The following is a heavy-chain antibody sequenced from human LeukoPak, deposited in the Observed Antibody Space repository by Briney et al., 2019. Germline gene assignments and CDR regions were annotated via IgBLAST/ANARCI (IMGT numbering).Heavy chain of an antibody. CDR3: ARAAYCSSTSCPDY. V-gene: IGHV1-18*01. J-gene: IGHJ4*02. Sequence: ASVKVSCEASGYTFTSYGISWVRQAPGQGLEWVGWISAYNGNTNYAQKLQGRVTMTTDTSTSTAYMELRSLRSDDTAVYYCARAAYCSSTSCPDYWGQGTLVTVSS. D-gene: IGHD2-2*01. CDR2: ISAYNGNT. CDR1: GYTFTSYG.